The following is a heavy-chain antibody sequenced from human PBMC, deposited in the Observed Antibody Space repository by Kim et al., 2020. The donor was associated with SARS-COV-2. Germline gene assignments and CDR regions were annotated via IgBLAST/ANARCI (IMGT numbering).Heavy chain of an antibody. Sequence: GGSLRLSCSASGFTFSSYAMHWVRQAPGKGLEYVSAISSNGGSTYYADSVKGRFTISRDNSKNTLYLQMSSLRAEDTAVYYCVKGMVRFGEWRLPYDYWGQGTLVTVTA. D-gene: IGHD3-10*01. V-gene: IGHV3-64D*09. J-gene: IGHJ4*02. CDR2: ISSNGGST. CDR3: VKGMVRFGEWRLPYDY. CDR1: GFTFSSYA.